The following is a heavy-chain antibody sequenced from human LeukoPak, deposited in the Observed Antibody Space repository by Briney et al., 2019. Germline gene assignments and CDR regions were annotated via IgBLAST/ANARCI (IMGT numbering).Heavy chain of an antibody. D-gene: IGHD2-21*02. Sequence: ASVKVSCKASGYTLRNYDISWVRQAPGQGLEWMGWISVYNGNTKYAEKFQGRVTMTTDTPTNTAYMELRSLRSDDTAMYYCARLAYCGGDCYFDFDYWGQGTLVTVSS. CDR2: ISVYNGNT. CDR1: GYTLRNYD. CDR3: ARLAYCGGDCYFDFDY. V-gene: IGHV1-18*01. J-gene: IGHJ4*02.